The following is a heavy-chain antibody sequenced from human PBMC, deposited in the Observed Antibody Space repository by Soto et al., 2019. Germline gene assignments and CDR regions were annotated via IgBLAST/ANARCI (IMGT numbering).Heavy chain of an antibody. V-gene: IGHV3-23*01. D-gene: IGHD6-19*01. CDR1: GFTFSSYS. J-gene: IGHJ4*02. CDR3: AKDTSSSGWYPETDY. CDR2: ISGSGGST. Sequence: GGSLRLSCAASGFTFSSYSMNWVRQAPGKGLEWVSAISGSGGSTYYADSVKGRFTISRDNSKNTLYLQMNSLRAEDTAVYYCAKDTSSSGWYPETDYWGQGTLVTVSS.